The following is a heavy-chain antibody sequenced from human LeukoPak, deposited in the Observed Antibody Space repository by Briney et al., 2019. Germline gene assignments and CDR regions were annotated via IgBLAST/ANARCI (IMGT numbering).Heavy chain of an antibody. V-gene: IGHV1-69*13. CDR2: IIPIFGTA. CDR3: AGSTVTRLAEYFQH. D-gene: IGHD4-17*01. CDR1: GYTFTSYG. Sequence: SVKVSCKASGYTFTSYGISWVRQTPGQGLEWMGGIIPIFGTANYAQKFQGRVTITADESTSTAYMELSSLRSEDTAVYYCAGSTVTRLAEYFQHWGQGTLVTVSS. J-gene: IGHJ1*01.